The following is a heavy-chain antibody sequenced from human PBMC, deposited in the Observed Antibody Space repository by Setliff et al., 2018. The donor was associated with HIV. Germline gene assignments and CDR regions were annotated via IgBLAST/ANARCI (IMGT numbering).Heavy chain of an antibody. Sequence: KPSETLSLTCAVSGYSISSGFYWSWMRQPPGKGLEWIGSIYQSGNTNYNPSLESRLTISVDTAKNQFSLKLSSVTAADTAVYYCAAATTLQSPRAWGQGTLVTSPQ. CDR3: AAATTLQSPRA. CDR1: GYSISSGFY. CDR2: IYQSGNT. V-gene: IGHV4-38-2*01. J-gene: IGHJ5*02. D-gene: IGHD2-15*01.